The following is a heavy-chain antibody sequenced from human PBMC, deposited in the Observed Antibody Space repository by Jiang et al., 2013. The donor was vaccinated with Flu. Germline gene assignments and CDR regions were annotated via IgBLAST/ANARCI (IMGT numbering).Heavy chain of an antibody. Sequence: LESGGGLVQPGGSLRLSCAASGFTFSNYALSWVRRAPGKGLEWVSAIRDTGGSTYYADSVKGRFTISRSNSKSTLYLQMNSLRAEDTAVYYCAKHRDPLVYAVSFDIWGQGTMVTVSS. V-gene: IGHV3-23*01. J-gene: IGHJ3*02. CDR2: IRDTGGST. D-gene: IGHD2-8*01. CDR1: GFTFSNYA. CDR3: AKHRDPLVYAVSFDI.